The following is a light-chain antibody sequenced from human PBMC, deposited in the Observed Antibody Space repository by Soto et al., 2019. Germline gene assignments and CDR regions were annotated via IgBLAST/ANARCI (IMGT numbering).Light chain of an antibody. V-gene: IGKV1-5*03. CDR2: KAS. J-gene: IGKJ5*01. CDR3: QQGGNWPLT. CDR1: QSISSW. Sequence: DIQMTQSPFTLSASVGYRVTITCLASQSISSWLAWYQQKPGKAPNLLIYKASSLESGVPSRFSGRGSGTDFTLTISYLEPEDFAIYYCQQGGNWPLTFGQGTRLEIK.